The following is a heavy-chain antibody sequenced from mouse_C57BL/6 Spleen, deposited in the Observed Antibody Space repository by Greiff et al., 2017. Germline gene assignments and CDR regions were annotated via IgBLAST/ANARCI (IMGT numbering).Heavy chain of an antibody. Sequence: EVKLVESGGDLVKPGGSLKLSCAASGFTFSSYGMSWVRQTPDKRLEWVATISSGGSYTYYPDSVKGRITISRDNAKNTLYLQMSSLKSEDTAMYYCARTRNYSKLPWFAYWGQGTLVTVSA. V-gene: IGHV5-6*02. CDR2: ISSGGSYT. D-gene: IGHD2-5*01. CDR1: GFTFSSYG. CDR3: ARTRNYSKLPWFAY. J-gene: IGHJ3*01.